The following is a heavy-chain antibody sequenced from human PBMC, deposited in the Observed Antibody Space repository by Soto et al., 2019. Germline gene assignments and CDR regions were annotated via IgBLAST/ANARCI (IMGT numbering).Heavy chain of an antibody. V-gene: IGHV3-23*01. CDR2: ISGPGGST. Sequence: WGSLRLSCAASGFTFTKLAIILFRQSPWKGLEWIASISGPGGSTNYAESVKGRFTISRDNSNDTVSLQMNSLRVEDTALYFCAKDRRIAVSHFDFWGQGTLVTVSS. J-gene: IGHJ4*02. D-gene: IGHD6-19*01. CDR1: GFTFTKLA. CDR3: AKDRRIAVSHFDF.